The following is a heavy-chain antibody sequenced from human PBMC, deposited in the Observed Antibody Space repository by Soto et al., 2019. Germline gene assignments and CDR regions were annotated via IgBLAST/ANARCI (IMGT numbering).Heavy chain of an antibody. J-gene: IGHJ3*02. D-gene: IGHD3-22*01. Sequence: GGSLRLSCAASGFTFSSYAMSWVRQAPGKGLKWVSAISGSGGSTYYADSVKGRFTISRDNSKNTLYLQMNSLRAEDTAVYYCSINLKVTMIVVVFAFEIWGQSTMVTVSS. CDR1: GFTFSSYA. CDR3: SINLKVTMIVVVFAFEI. V-gene: IGHV3-23*01. CDR2: ISGSGGST.